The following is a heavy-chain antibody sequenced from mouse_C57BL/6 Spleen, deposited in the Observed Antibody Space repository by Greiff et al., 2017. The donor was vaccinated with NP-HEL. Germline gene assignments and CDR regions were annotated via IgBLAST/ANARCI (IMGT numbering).Heavy chain of an antibody. J-gene: IGHJ1*03. D-gene: IGHD1-1*01. V-gene: IGHV3-1*01. CDR2: ISYSGRT. CDR3: ARETTVVATRYFDV. Sequence: VQLKESGPGMVKPSQSLSLTCTVTGYSITSGYDWHWIRHFPGNKLEWMGYISYSGRTNYNPSLKSRISITHDTSKNHFFLKLNSVTTEDTATYYCARETTVVATRYFDVWGTGTTVTVSS. CDR1: GYSITSGYD.